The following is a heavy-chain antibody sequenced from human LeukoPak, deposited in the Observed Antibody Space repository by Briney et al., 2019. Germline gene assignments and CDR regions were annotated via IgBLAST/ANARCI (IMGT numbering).Heavy chain of an antibody. J-gene: IGHJ6*03. CDR2: LSYSGNT. V-gene: IGHV4-39*07. D-gene: IGHD5-18*01. CDR3: ARAPERWYSYGSYTYYYMDV. Sequence: SETLSLTCTVSGGSISNNKYYWDWIRQPPGKGLEWIGTLSYSGNTFSNPSLTSRVTISVDTSKNQISLKLSSVTAADTAIYYCARAPERWYSYGSYTYYYMDVWGKGTTVTVSS. CDR1: GGSISNNKYY.